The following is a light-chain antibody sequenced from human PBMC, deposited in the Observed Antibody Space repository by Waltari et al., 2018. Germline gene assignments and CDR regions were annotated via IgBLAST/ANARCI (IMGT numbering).Light chain of an antibody. V-gene: IGKV1-5*03. Sequence: DIQMTQSPSTLSASVGDRVTITCRASQSISDWLAWYQQKPGKAPKVLIYKASTLESGVPSRVSGSGSGTEFTLTISSLQPDDFATYYCQQYNTYSTSWTFGQGTKVEIK. CDR3: QQYNTYSTSWT. J-gene: IGKJ1*01. CDR1: QSISDW. CDR2: KAS.